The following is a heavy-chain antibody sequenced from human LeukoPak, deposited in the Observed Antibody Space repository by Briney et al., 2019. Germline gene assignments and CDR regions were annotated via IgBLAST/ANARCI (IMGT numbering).Heavy chain of an antibody. J-gene: IGHJ6*03. CDR1: GFTFSSYG. Sequence: GGSLRLSCAASGFTFSSYGMHWVRQAPGKGLEWVAFIRYDGSNKYYADSVKGRFTISRDNSKNTLYLQMNSLRAEDTAVYYCAKGGGLWFGELFSLLGYMDVWGKGTTVTVSS. D-gene: IGHD3-10*01. CDR3: AKGGGLWFGELFSLLGYMDV. CDR2: IRYDGSNK. V-gene: IGHV3-30*02.